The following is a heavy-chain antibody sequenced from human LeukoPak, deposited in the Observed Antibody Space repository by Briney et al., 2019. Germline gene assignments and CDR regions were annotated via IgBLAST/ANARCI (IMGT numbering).Heavy chain of an antibody. CDR1: RYTFTSYD. CDR3: ARLYYSGAFDI. J-gene: IGHJ3*02. V-gene: IGHV1-8*01. CDR2: MNPNSGNT. D-gene: IGHD1-26*01. Sequence: ASVKVSCKASRYTFTSYDINWVRQAAGQRRELRGWMNPNSGNTGYAQKFQGRVTMTRNNSISTAYMELSSLRSEDTAVYYCARLYYSGAFDIWGQGTMVTVSS.